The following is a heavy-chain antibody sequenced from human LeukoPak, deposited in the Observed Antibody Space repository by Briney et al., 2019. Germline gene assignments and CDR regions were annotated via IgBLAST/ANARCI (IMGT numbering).Heavy chain of an antibody. CDR3: VKGHCSSSTCFPNYHYYMDV. V-gene: IGHV3-9*01. J-gene: IGHJ6*03. Sequence: GRSLRLSCAGSGFTFDEYAMHWVRQAPGKGLEWVSGISWNSGSIAYADSVKGRFTISRDNAKNLLFLQMSSLRAADTALYYCVKGHCSSSTCFPNYHYYMDVWGTGTTVTVSS. CDR2: ISWNSGSI. D-gene: IGHD2-2*01. CDR1: GFTFDEYA.